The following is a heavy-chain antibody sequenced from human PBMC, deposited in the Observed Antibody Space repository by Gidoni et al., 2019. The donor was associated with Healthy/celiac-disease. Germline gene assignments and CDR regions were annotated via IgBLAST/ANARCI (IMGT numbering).Heavy chain of an antibody. V-gene: IGHV3-7*01. J-gene: IGHJ6*02. D-gene: IGHD1-1*01. CDR2: IKEDGSEK. CDR1: VFTFSSHW. CDR3: ARDELERERGYYGMDV. Sequence: EVQLVVSGGGLLQPVGSLRLSCAASVFTFSSHWMSWVRQAPGKGLEWVAKIKEDGSEKDYVDCEKGRFTISRDNAKNALYLKMNSLRAEDKAVYYCARDELERERGYYGMDVWGQGTTVTVSS.